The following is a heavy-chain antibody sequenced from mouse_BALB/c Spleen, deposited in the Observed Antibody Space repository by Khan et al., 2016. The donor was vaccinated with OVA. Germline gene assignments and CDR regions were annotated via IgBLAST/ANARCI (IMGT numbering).Heavy chain of an antibody. CDR1: GYTFTTYT. D-gene: IGHD2-14*01. Sequence: QVQLKESGAELARPGASVKMSCKASGYTFTTYTIHWVKQRPGQGLEWIGYIIPSNDYTNYKQKFKDRATLTADKSSSTAYMQLSSLTSEDSAVYYCAREGAYYRSDGWFAYWGQGTLVTVSA. V-gene: IGHV1-4*01. J-gene: IGHJ3*01. CDR3: AREGAYYRSDGWFAY. CDR2: IIPSNDYT.